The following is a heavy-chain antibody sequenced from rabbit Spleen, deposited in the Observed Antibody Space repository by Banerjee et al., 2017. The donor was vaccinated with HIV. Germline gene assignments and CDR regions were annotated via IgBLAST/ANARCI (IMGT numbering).Heavy chain of an antibody. D-gene: IGHD3-1*01. J-gene: IGHJ4*01. V-gene: IGHV1S40*01. Sequence: QSLEESGGGLVQPEGSLALTCKASGFSFSSSDYICWVRQAPGKGLEWISCIVGSSSGFTYSATWAKGRFTISKTSSTTVTLQMTSLTAADTATYFCAREKSGNHGHDLWGPGTLVTVS. CDR1: GFSFSSSDY. CDR3: AREKSGNHGHDL. CDR2: IVGSSSGFT.